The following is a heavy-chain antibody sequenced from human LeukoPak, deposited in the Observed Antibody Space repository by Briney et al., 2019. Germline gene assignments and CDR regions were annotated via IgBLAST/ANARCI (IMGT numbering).Heavy chain of an antibody. V-gene: IGHV4-39*01. CDR1: GGSISSSSYY. Sequence: SETLSLTCTVSGGSISSSSYYWGWIRQPPGKGLEWIGSIYYSGSTYYNPSLKSRVTISVDTSKNQFSLKLSSVTAADTAVYYCARHAVTHYYFDYWGHGTLVTVSS. D-gene: IGHD4-23*01. CDR3: ARHAVTHYYFDY. CDR2: IYYSGST. J-gene: IGHJ4*01.